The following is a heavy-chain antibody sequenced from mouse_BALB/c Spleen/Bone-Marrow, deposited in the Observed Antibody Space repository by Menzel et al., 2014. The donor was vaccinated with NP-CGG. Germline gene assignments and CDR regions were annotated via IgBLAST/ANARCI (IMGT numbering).Heavy chain of an antibody. V-gene: IGHV1S127*01. Sequence: VHLVESGAELVKPGASVKMSCKASGYTFTSYWMHWVKQRPGQGLEWIGVIDPSDSYTSYNQKFKGKATLTVDTSSSTAYMQLSSLTSEESAVYYGTRWGTTVVAYYAMDYWGQGTSVTVSS. CDR2: IDPSDSYT. D-gene: IGHD1-1*01. J-gene: IGHJ4*01. CDR1: GYTFTSYW. CDR3: TRWGTTVVAYYAMDY.